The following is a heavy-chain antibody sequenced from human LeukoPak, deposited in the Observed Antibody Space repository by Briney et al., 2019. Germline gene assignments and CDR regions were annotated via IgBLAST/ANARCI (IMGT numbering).Heavy chain of an antibody. CDR1: GFTFSSYS. J-gene: IGHJ4*02. Sequence: GGSLRLSCAASGFTFSSYSMNWVRQAPGKGLEWVSYISSSSSTIYYADSVKGRFTISRDNAKNSLYLQMNSLRAEDTAVYYCARHGNIKKPNADYWGQGTLVTVSS. CDR3: ARHGNIKKPNADY. V-gene: IGHV3-48*04. CDR2: ISSSSSTI. D-gene: IGHD1-1*01.